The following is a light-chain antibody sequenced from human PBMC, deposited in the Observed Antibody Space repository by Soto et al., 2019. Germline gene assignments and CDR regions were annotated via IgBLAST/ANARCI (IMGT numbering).Light chain of an antibody. J-gene: IGKJ1*01. V-gene: IGKV1-39*01. CDR1: QSITTY. Sequence: DIQMTQSPPSLSASVGDRVTVTCRASQSITTYLNWYQQKPGRAPKLLIYGASSLQSGVPSRFSGSGSGTDFTLTITRLQPEDFATYICQQSYGTPWTFGQGTKVEIK. CDR2: GAS. CDR3: QQSYGTPWT.